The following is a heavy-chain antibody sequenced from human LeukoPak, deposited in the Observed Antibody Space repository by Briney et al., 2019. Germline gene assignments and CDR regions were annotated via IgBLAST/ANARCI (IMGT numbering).Heavy chain of an antibody. CDR1: GFTFSSYA. V-gene: IGHV3-23*01. CDR3: AKQYYYGSGSYYPHYFDY. CDR2: ISGSGGST. J-gene: IGHJ4*02. Sequence: GGSLRLSCAASGFTFSSYAMSWVRQAPGKGLEWVSAISGSGGSTYYADSVKGRFTISRDNSKNTLYLQMNSLRAEDTAVYYCAKQYYYGSGSYYPHYFDYWGQGTLVTVSS. D-gene: IGHD3-10*01.